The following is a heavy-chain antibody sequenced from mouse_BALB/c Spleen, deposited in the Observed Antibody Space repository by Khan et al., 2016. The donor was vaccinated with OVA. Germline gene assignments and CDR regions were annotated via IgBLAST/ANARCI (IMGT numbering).Heavy chain of an antibody. CDR1: GYTFTSYT. V-gene: IGHV1-4*01. J-gene: IGHJ3*01. CDR3: VRYWSYYRSDCWFAY. Sequence: QVQLQQSGAELARPGASVKMSCKASGYTFTSYTIHWIKQRPGQGLEWIGYINPSNGYTNYNQKFKDKATLTADKSSTTAYMTLSSLTSDGSAVYNCVRYWSYYRSDCWFAYWGQGTLVTVSA. D-gene: IGHD1-1*01. CDR2: INPSNGYT.